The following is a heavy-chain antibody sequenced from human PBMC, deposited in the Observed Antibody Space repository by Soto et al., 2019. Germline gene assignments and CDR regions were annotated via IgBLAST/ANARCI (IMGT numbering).Heavy chain of an antibody. CDR2: IKSDGSST. D-gene: IGHD3-16*01. J-gene: IGHJ6*02. V-gene: IGHV3-74*01. CDR3: ARSVCLGSFPYYYNAIDV. CDR1: GFTSSNYW. Sequence: PGGSLRLSCAASGFTSSNYWMHWVRQAPGKGLVWVSRIKSDGSSTSYADSVKGRFTISRDNAKNTLDLQMHGLRAEDMAVYYCARSVCLGSFPYYYNAIDVSGQGTTVSVTS.